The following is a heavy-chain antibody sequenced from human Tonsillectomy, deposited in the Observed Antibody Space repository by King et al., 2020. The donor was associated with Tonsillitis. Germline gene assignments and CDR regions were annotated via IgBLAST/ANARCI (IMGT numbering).Heavy chain of an antibody. D-gene: IGHD1-26*01. CDR1: GFIFSSYG. J-gene: IGHJ4*02. Sequence: VQLVESGGGVVQPGGSLRLSCAASGFIFSSYGMHWVRQAPGKGLEWVAFIRYDGNIKYYADSVKGRFTISRDNSKKMLYLQMNSLRAEDTAVYYCAKDGYSGSAGYFDYWGQGTLVTVPS. CDR2: IRYDGNIK. CDR3: AKDGYSGSAGYFDY. V-gene: IGHV3-30*02.